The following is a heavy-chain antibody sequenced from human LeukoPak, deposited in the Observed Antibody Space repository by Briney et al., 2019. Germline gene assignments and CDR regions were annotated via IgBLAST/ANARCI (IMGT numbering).Heavy chain of an antibody. D-gene: IGHD2-21*01. V-gene: IGHV3-74*01. CDR1: GFTFSSYR. Sequence: GGSLRLSCAASGFTFSSYRMHWVRQAPGKGLVWVSRINSDGSSTSYADSVKGRFTISRDNAKNTLYLQMNSLRAEDTAVYYCARDPAIYGTADNWFDPWGQGTLVTVSS. J-gene: IGHJ5*02. CDR3: ARDPAIYGTADNWFDP. CDR2: INSDGSST.